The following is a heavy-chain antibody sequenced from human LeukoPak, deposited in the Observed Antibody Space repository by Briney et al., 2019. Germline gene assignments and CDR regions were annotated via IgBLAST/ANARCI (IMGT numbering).Heavy chain of an antibody. J-gene: IGHJ4*02. D-gene: IGHD1-26*01. CDR3: TRISGSSSGPFDY. Sequence: SWVRQAPGKGLEWVGRIKIKTDGGTIEYGAPVKGRFTISRDDSKNTLYLQMNTLETEDTGVYYCTRISGSSSGPFDYWGQGSLVTVSS. CDR2: IKIKTDGGTI. V-gene: IGHV3-15*01.